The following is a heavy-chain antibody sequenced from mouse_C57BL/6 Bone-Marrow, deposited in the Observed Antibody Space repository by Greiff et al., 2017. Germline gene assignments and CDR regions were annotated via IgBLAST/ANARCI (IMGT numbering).Heavy chain of an antibody. CDR3: ARSGPLGRSFDY. CDR1: GYTFTSYW. V-gene: IGHV1-55*01. D-gene: IGHD4-1*01. CDR2: IYPTSGRT. J-gene: IGHJ2*01. Sequence: QVQLQQPGAELVKPGASVKMSCKASGYTFTSYWITWVKQRPGQGLEWIGYIYPTSGRTNYNEKFKSKAILTVDTSSNTAYMPLSSLTSEDSAVFYGARSGPLGRSFDYWGQGTTLTVSS.